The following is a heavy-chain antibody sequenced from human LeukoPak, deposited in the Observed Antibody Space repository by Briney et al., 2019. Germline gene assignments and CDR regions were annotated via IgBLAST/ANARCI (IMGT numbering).Heavy chain of an antibody. D-gene: IGHD4-23*01. Sequence: GRSLRLSCAASGFRFSHYAMHWVRQAPGKGLEWVAIISDDGSNQFYADSVKGRFIISRDNSKNTLYLQMNSLRREDTALYYCARDALDGPNSVGFDYWGQGTLVTVSS. V-gene: IGHV3-30*04. CDR2: ISDDGSNQ. CDR1: GFRFSHYA. J-gene: IGHJ4*02. CDR3: ARDALDGPNSVGFDY.